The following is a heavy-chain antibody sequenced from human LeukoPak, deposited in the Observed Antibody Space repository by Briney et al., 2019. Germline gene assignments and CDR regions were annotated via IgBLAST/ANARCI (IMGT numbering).Heavy chain of an antibody. CDR1: GGSISSYNYY. CDR3: ARRYLDWLGAFDI. Sequence: SETLSLTCIVSGGSISSYNYYWDWIRQPPGKGLEWIGEINHSGSTNYNPSLKSRVTISVDTSKNQFSLKLSSVTAADTAVYYCARRYLDWLGAFDIWGQGTMVTVSS. CDR2: INHSGST. V-gene: IGHV4-39*07. D-gene: IGHD3-9*01. J-gene: IGHJ3*02.